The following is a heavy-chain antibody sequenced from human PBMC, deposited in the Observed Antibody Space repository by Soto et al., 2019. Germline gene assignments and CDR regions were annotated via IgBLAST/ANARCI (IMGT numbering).Heavy chain of an antibody. CDR2: IWYDGSQK. D-gene: IGHD3-10*01. Sequence: QVQLVESGGGVVQPGGSLRLSCAASGFSFSSYGIHWVRQAPGKGLEWVALIWYDGSQKYYADSVKGRFTISRDNSKKPLSLQMNSLRVEDTAVYYCARDLGEFPDYYYYGMDVWGQGTTVTVSS. J-gene: IGHJ6*02. CDR1: GFSFSSYG. CDR3: ARDLGEFPDYYYYGMDV. V-gene: IGHV3-33*01.